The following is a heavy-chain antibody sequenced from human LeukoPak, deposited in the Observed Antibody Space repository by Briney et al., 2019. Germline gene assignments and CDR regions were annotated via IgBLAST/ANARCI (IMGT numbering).Heavy chain of an antibody. Sequence: PSETLTLTCAVYGGSFSGYCWSWIRQPPGKGLEWIGEINHSGSTNYNPSLKSRVTISVDTSKNQFSLKLSSVTAADTAVYYCARGSSIFGVVLNWGQATLVTVSS. J-gene: IGHJ4*02. CDR1: GGSFSGYC. D-gene: IGHD3-3*01. CDR2: INHSGST. CDR3: ARGSSIFGVVLN. V-gene: IGHV4-34*01.